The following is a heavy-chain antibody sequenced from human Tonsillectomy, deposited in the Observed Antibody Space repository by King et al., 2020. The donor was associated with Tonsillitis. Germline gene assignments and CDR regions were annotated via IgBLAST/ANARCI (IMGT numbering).Heavy chain of an antibody. CDR1: GGSIRSHY. Sequence: VQLQESGPGLAKPSETLSLTCTVSGGSIRSHYWSWIRQPPGKGLEWIGYIYSSGSTNYIPSLKSRVTISVDTSKNQFSLTLGSVTAADTAVYYCARLLPEYSRSAGCFDYWGQGTLVTVSS. V-gene: IGHV4-59*08. J-gene: IGHJ4*02. D-gene: IGHD6-6*01. CDR3: ARLLPEYSRSAGCFDY. CDR2: IYSSGST.